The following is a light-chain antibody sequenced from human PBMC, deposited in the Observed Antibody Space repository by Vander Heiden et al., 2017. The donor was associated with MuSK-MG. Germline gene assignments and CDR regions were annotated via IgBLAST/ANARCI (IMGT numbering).Light chain of an antibody. CDR1: QSVSTN. V-gene: IGKV3-15*01. J-gene: IGKJ4*01. CDR3: QQNNNWPPLT. Sequence: EIVMTQSPATLSVSPGERAALSCRASQSVSTNVAWYQQKPGQPPRLLIYGASTRASDIPARFRRTGSGTEFTLTISSLQSEDIAVYYCQQNNNWPPLTFGGGTKVDIK. CDR2: GAS.